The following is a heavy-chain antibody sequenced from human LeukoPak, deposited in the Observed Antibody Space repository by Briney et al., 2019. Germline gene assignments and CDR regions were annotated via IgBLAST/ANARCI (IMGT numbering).Heavy chain of an antibody. J-gene: IGHJ4*02. CDR1: GYSFTSYW. Sequence: GESLKISCKGSGYSFTSYWIGWVRQMPGKGLEWMGIIYPGDSDTRYSPSFQGQVTISADKSINTPYLQRSSLKASDTAMYYCARGGYYGSGSYHSFDYWGLGTLVSVSS. CDR2: IYPGDSDT. CDR3: ARGGYYGSGSYHSFDY. D-gene: IGHD3-10*01. V-gene: IGHV5-51*01.